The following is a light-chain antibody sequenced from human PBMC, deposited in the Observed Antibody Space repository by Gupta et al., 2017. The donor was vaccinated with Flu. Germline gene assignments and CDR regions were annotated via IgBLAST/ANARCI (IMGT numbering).Light chain of an antibody. V-gene: IGKV3-11*01. J-gene: IGKJ3*01. CDR3: QQRSDWHT. CDR1: QSVSSN. CDR2: DAS. Sequence: EIVLTQSPATLSLSPGERATLSCRASQSVSSNLAWYQQKPGQAPRLLIYDASNRATGFPARFSGTGSGTDFTLTSRSPEHEDFDVYYWQQRSDWHTFGHGTKVDI.